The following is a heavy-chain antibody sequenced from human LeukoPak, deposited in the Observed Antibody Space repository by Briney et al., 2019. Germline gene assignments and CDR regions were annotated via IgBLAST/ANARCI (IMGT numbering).Heavy chain of an antibody. CDR1: GGSIGSNY. CDR3: AKYGNSGWVIDN. Sequence: SETLSLTCTVSGGSIGSNYWTWIRQPPGKGLEYIGYIYYTGATNYNPSLKSRVTISVDTSKNQFSLKMTSVTAADAAVYFCAKYGNSGWVIDNWGQGTLVTVSS. CDR2: IYYTGAT. D-gene: IGHD6-19*01. V-gene: IGHV4-59*08. J-gene: IGHJ4*02.